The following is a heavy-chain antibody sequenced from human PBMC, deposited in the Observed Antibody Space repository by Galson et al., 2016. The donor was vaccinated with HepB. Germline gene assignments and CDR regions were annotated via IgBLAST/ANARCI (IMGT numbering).Heavy chain of an antibody. CDR2: IAKDGGEK. CDR3: ARGGVATAGIIDY. CDR1: GFAFSDSY. D-gene: IGHD6-13*01. J-gene: IGHJ4*02. Sequence: SLRLSCAASGFAFSDSYMGWIRQAPGKGLEWVANIAKDGGEKNYVDSLKGRFAISRDNAKNSLYLQMNSLRVEDTAVYYCARGGVATAGIIDYWGQGTLVTVSS. V-gene: IGHV3-7*03.